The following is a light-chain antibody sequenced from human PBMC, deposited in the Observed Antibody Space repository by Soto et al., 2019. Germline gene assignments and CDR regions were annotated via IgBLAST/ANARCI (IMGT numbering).Light chain of an antibody. V-gene: IGLV4-69*01. CDR1: TGPSTYA. Sequence: QLVLTQSPSASASLGASVKLTCTLTTGPSTYAIAWHQQQPGRGPRYLLKINSDGSHNRGDGIPDRFSGSSSGAERYLTISSLQSEDEADYYCQTWGTGIWVFGGGTKVTVL. J-gene: IGLJ3*02. CDR3: QTWGTGIWV. CDR2: INSDGSH.